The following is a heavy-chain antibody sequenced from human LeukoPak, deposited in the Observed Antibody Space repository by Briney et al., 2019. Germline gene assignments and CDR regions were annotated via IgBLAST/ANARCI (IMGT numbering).Heavy chain of an antibody. CDR1: GGSISSSSYY. D-gene: IGHD2-2*01. CDR2: IYYSGST. J-gene: IGHJ4*02. CDR3: ARHLRDGVVVPANYFDY. V-gene: IGHV4-39*01. Sequence: HSETLSLTCTVSGGSISSSSYYWGWIRQPPGKGLEWIGSIYYSGSTYYNPSLKSRVTISVDTSKNQFSLKLSSVTAADTAVYYCARHLRDGVVVPANYFDYWGQGTLVTVSS.